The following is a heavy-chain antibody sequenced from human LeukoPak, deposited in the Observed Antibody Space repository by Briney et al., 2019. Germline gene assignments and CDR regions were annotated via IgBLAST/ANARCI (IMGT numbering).Heavy chain of an antibody. Sequence: GESLKISCKGSGYSFTSYWIGWVRQMPGKGLELMGIIYPGDSDTRYSPSFQGQVTISADASITTAYLQWSTLKASDTAMYYCARHPYCSGSSCYEAGFADYWGQGTLVTVSS. CDR3: ARHPYCSGSSCYEAGFADY. CDR2: IYPGDSDT. D-gene: IGHD2-15*01. J-gene: IGHJ4*02. CDR1: GYSFTSYW. V-gene: IGHV5-51*01.